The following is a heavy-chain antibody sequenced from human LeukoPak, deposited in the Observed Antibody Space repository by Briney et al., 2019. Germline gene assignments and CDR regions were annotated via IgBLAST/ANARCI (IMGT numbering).Heavy chain of an antibody. J-gene: IGHJ4*02. CDR1: GYTFTSYD. CDR3: ARVESIVDGSYSWSDY. V-gene: IGHV1-8*01. D-gene: IGHD1-26*01. CDR2: MNPNSGNT. Sequence: ASVKVSCKASGYTFTSYDINWVRQATGQGLEWMGWMNPNSGNTGYAQKFQGRVTMTRNTSISTAYMELSSLRSEDTAVYYCARVESIVDGSYSWSDYWGQGTLVTVSS.